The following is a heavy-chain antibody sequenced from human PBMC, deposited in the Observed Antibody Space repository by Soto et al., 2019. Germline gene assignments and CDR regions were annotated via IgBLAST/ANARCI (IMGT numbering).Heavy chain of an antibody. D-gene: IGHD2-8*02. CDR1: GGSFSGYS. J-gene: IGHJ4*02. CDR2: INHTGST. V-gene: IGHV4-34*01. CDR3: ARDKITGLFDY. Sequence: SETLSLTCAVYGGSFSGYSWTWIRQPPGTGLEWIGEINHTGSTNYNPSLKSRVTISVDTSKNQFSLKLTSVTAADTAVYYCARDKITGLFDYWGQGTLVT.